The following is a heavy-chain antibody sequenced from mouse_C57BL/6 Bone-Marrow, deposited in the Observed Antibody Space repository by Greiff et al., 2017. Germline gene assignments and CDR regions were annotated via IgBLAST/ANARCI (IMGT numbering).Heavy chain of an antibody. D-gene: IGHD2-4*01. CDR1: GYTFTSYW. V-gene: IGHV1-55*01. CDR3: ARCDYDPFAY. J-gene: IGHJ3*01. Sequence: QVQLQQPGAKLVKPGASVKMSCKASGYTFTSYWITWVKQRPGQGLEWIGDIYPGSGSTNYNEKFKSKATLTVDPSSSTAYMQLSSLTSEDSAVYYCARCDYDPFAYWGQGTLVTVSA. CDR2: IYPGSGST.